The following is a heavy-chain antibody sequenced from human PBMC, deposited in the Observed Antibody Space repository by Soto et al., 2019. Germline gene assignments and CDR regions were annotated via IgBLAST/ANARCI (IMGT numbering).Heavy chain of an antibody. CDR1: DDSINSDKYY. V-gene: IGHV4-39*01. J-gene: IGHJ4*02. Sequence: QLQLQESGPGLVKPSETLSLTCSVSDDSINSDKYYWGWIRQPPGKGLEWIGSTYYRGNAYYNPSPQTRVTISLDKSNSQYSPKLNSVTAADSAVYFCARLEGLATTSYYFDFWGPGALVTVSS. D-gene: IGHD3-9*01. CDR2: TYYRGNA. CDR3: ARLEGLATTSYYFDF.